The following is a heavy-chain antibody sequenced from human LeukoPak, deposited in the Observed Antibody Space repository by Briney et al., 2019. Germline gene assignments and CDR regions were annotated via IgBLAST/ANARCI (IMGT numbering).Heavy chain of an antibody. J-gene: IGHJ6*03. V-gene: IGHV4-59*12. CDR2: IYYSGST. CDR3: ARSRYCSSTSCYSNDYYMDV. D-gene: IGHD2-2*01. CDR1: GGSISSYF. Sequence: SETLSLTCTVSGGSISSYFWSWIRQPPGKGLEWIGYIYYSGSTNYNPSLKSRVTISVDTSKNQFSLKLSSVTAADTAVYYCARSRYCSSTSCYSNDYYMDVWGKGTTVTVSS.